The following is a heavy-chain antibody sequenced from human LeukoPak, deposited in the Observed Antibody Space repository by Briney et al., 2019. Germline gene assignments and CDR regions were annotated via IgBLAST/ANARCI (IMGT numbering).Heavy chain of an antibody. V-gene: IGHV1-18*01. D-gene: IGHD4-23*01. CDR1: GYTFTSYG. CDR2: ISAYNGNT. Sequence: ASVKVSCKASGYTFTSYGISWVRQAPGQGLEWMGWISAYNGNTNYAHKLQGRVTMTTDTSTSTAYMELRSLRSDDTAMYYCARVLGYGGNSPHKYYYYYMDVWGKGTTVTVSS. J-gene: IGHJ6*03. CDR3: ARVLGYGGNSPHKYYYYYMDV.